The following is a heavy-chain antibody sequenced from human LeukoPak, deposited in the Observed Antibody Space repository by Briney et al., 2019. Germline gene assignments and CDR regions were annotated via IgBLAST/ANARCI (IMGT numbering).Heavy chain of an antibody. Sequence: PGGSLRLSCAASGFAFSSYAMSWVRQASGKGLEWVSAISGSGGSTYYADSVKGRFTISRDNSKNTLYLQMNSLRAEDTAVYYCAKLLGGIWPVNYYFDYWGQGTLVTVSS. J-gene: IGHJ4*02. CDR1: GFAFSSYA. V-gene: IGHV3-23*01. D-gene: IGHD1-14*01. CDR2: ISGSGGST. CDR3: AKLLGGIWPVNYYFDY.